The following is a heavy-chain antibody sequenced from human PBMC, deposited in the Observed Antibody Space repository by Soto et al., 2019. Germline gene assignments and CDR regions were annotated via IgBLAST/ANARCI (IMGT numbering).Heavy chain of an antibody. V-gene: IGHV3-23*01. Sequence: GGSLRLSCAASGFTFSSYAMSWVRQAPGKGLEWVSAISGSGGSTYYADSVKGRFTISRDNSKNTLYLQMNSLRAEDTAVYYCAKTQYYDFWSGHKYYFDYWGQGTLVTVSS. D-gene: IGHD3-3*01. CDR3: AKTQYYDFWSGHKYYFDY. CDR2: ISGSGGST. J-gene: IGHJ4*02. CDR1: GFTFSSYA.